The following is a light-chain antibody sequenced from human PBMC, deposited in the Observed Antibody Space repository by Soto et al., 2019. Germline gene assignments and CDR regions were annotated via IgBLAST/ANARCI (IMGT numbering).Light chain of an antibody. CDR3: SSYSGTNYHYV. Sequence: QSVLTQPPSASGSFGQSVTISCTGTSSDVGGYNYVSWYQQHPGKAPKLMIYEVSERPSGVPDRFSGFKSGNTASLTVSGLQADDEADYYCSSYSGTNYHYVFGTGTKLTVL. CDR2: EVS. V-gene: IGLV2-8*01. CDR1: SSDVGGYNY. J-gene: IGLJ1*01.